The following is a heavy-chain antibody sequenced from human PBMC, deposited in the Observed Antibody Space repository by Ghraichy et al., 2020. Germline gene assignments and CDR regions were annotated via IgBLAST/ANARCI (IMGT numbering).Heavy chain of an antibody. J-gene: IGHJ4*02. CDR3: SPRPLRHGVNSRLDQ. Sequence: ETLSLTCAVYGGSFSGYYWSWIRQPPGKGLEWIGEIDHSGSTIFNPSLERRVTISVDTSKDQLSLKLNSVTAPDTAVYYCSPRPLRHGVNSRLDQWGQGTLVAVSS. V-gene: IGHV4-34*01. CDR1: GGSFSGYY. D-gene: IGHD4-23*01. CDR2: IDHSGST.